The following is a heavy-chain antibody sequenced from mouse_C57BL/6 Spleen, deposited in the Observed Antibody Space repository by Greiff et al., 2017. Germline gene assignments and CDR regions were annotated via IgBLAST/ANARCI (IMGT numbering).Heavy chain of an antibody. Sequence: EVKLMESGGGLVKPGGSLKLSCAASGFTFSSYAMSWVRQTPEKRLEWVATISDGGSYTYYPDNVKGRFTISRYNAKNNLYLQMSHLKSEDTAMYYCARELLPYAMDYWGQGTSVTVSS. D-gene: IGHD1-1*01. CDR1: GFTFSSYA. CDR3: ARELLPYAMDY. CDR2: ISDGGSYT. V-gene: IGHV5-4*01. J-gene: IGHJ4*01.